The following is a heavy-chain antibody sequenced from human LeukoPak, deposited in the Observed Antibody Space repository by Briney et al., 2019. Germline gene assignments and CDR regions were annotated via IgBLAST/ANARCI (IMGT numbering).Heavy chain of an antibody. V-gene: IGHV4-59*01. Sequence: SGTLSLTCTVSGGSISSYYWSWIRQPPGKGLGWIGYIYYSGGTNYNPSLKSRVTISVDTSKNQFSLKLSSVTAADTAVYYCARGYYDSSGYFDYWGQGTLVTVSS. CDR3: ARGYYDSSGYFDY. D-gene: IGHD3-22*01. CDR1: GGSISSYY. CDR2: IYYSGGT. J-gene: IGHJ4*02.